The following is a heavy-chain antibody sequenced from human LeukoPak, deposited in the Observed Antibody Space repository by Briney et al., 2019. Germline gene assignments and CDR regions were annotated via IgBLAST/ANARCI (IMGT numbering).Heavy chain of an antibody. Sequence: ASVTVSCKTSSSTFSTYGITWVRQAPGQGLEWMRWINTHKGNTYYAREFQDRVSMTTDASTTTAYMELRSLRSDDTAIYYCATYYSGSGSFTTQFDHWGQGTLVTVSS. V-gene: IGHV1-18*04. CDR3: ATYYSGSGSFTTQFDH. D-gene: IGHD3-10*01. CDR2: INTHKGNT. CDR1: SSTFSTYG. J-gene: IGHJ4*02.